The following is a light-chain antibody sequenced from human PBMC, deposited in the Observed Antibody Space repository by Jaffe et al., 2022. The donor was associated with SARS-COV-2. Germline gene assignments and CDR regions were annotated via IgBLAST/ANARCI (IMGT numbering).Light chain of an antibody. V-gene: IGKV1-33*01. CDR2: DAS. CDR1: QDISNY. J-gene: IGKJ3*01. Sequence: DIQMTQSPSSLSASVGDRVTITCQASQDISNYLNWYQQKPGQAPKLLIYDASNLETGVPSRFSGSGSGTHFIFTINSLQSDDFGTYYCQHYDYPIVFTFGPGTKVEIK. CDR3: QHYDYPIVFT.